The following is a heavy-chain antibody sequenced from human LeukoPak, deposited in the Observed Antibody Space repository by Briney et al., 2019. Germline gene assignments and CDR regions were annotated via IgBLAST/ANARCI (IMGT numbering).Heavy chain of an antibody. CDR1: GFTFSSYA. J-gene: IGHJ5*02. D-gene: IGHD3-22*01. Sequence: QAGGSLRLSCAASGFTFSSYAMSWVRQAPGKGLEWVSAISGSGGSTYYADSVKGRFTISRDNSKNTLYLRMNSLRAEDTAVYYCATDYYDSSGRFDPWGQGTLVTVSS. CDR3: ATDYYDSSGRFDP. CDR2: ISGSGGST. V-gene: IGHV3-23*01.